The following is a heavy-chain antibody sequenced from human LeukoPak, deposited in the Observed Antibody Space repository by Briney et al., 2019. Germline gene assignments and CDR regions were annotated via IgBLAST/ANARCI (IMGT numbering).Heavy chain of an antibody. Sequence: ASVKVSCKASGYTLTGYYMHWVRQAPGQGLEWMGWINPNSGGTNYAQKFQGRVTMTRDTSISTAYMELSRLRSDDTAVYYCAREKTEDYDSSGYPSYWGQGTLVTVSS. V-gene: IGHV1-2*02. CDR1: GYTLTGYY. CDR3: AREKTEDYDSSGYPSY. CDR2: INPNSGGT. D-gene: IGHD3-22*01. J-gene: IGHJ4*02.